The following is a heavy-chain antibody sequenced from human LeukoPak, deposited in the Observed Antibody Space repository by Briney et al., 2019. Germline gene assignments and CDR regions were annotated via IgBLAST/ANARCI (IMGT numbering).Heavy chain of an antibody. Sequence: GGSLRLSCAASGFTFSSYGMHWVRQAPGKGLEWVAVISYDGSNKYYADSVKGRFTISRDNSKNALYLQMNSLRAEDTAVYYCAKGYGDYFDYWGQGTLVTVSS. CDR1: GFTFSSYG. J-gene: IGHJ4*02. V-gene: IGHV3-30*18. CDR3: AKGYGDYFDY. D-gene: IGHD4-17*01. CDR2: ISYDGSNK.